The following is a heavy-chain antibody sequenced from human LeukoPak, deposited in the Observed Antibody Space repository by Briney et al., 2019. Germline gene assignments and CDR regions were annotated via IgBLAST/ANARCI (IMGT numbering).Heavy chain of an antibody. V-gene: IGHV5-51*01. CDR3: ARHRGGVTANLRYYFDY. CDR2: IYPGDSDT. CDR1: GYSFTSYW. J-gene: IGHJ4*02. D-gene: IGHD2-21*02. Sequence: GESLKISCKGSGYSFTSYWIGWVRQMPGKGLEWMGIIYPGDSDTRYSPSFQGQVTISADKSISTAYLQWSSLKASDTAMYYCARHRGGVTANLRYYFDYWGQGTLVTVSS.